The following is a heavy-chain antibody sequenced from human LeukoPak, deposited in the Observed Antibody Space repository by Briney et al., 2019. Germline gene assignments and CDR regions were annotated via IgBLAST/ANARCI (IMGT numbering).Heavy chain of an antibody. D-gene: IGHD2-2*02. CDR2: ISYSGST. Sequence: SETLSLTCTVSGGSISSYYWSWIRQPPGKGLEWIGYISYSGSTNYNPSLKSRVTISVDTSKNQFSLKLSSVTAADTAVYYCARDPSPYCSSTSCYSPTGFDYWGQGTLVTVSS. CDR1: GGSISSYY. J-gene: IGHJ4*02. CDR3: ARDPSPYCSSTSCYSPTGFDY. V-gene: IGHV4-59*01.